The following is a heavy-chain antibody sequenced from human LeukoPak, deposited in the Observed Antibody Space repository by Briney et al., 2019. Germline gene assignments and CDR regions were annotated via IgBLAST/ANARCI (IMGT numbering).Heavy chain of an antibody. CDR2: ISSNGDST. CDR1: GFTFSSFG. Sequence: PGGSLRLSCGASGFTFSSFGMHWVRQAPGKGLEYISTISSNGDSTYYANSVKGRFTISRDNSKNTLYLQMGSLRAEDTAVYYCARDIPDENYYDSSGYSYWGQGTLVTVSS. V-gene: IGHV3-64*01. J-gene: IGHJ4*02. CDR3: ARDIPDENYYDSSGYSY. D-gene: IGHD3-22*01.